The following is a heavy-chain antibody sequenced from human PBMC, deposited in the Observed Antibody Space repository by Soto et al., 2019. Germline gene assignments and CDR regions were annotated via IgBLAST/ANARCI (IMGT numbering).Heavy chain of an antibody. CDR1: GFTFPNYG. CDR3: AKEASVPSFGEFWFFDL. J-gene: IGHJ2*01. V-gene: IGHV3-23*01. D-gene: IGHD3-10*01. CDR2: VSGDGFTV. Sequence: EVQLFESGGGLVQPGGSLRLSCDGSGFTFPNYGMTWVRQAPGQGLEWVSSVSGDGFTVYYADSVKGRFTISRDNSKNTVYGQMNSRRAEDTAVYYCAKEASVPSFGEFWFFDLWGRGTPVTVSS.